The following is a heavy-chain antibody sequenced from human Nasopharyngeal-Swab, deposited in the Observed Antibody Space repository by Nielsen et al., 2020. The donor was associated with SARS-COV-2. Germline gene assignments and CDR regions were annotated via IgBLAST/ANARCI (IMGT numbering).Heavy chain of an antibody. D-gene: IGHD2-21*02. J-gene: IGHJ6*02. CDR2: ISAYNGNT. CDR3: ARLYCGGDCSYYYYYGMDV. V-gene: IGHV1-18*01. CDR1: GYTFTSYG. Sequence: ASVKVSCKASGYTFTSYGISWVRQAPGQGLEWMGWISAYNGNTNYAQKLQGRVTMTTDTSTSTAYMELRSLRSDDTAVYYCARLYCGGDCSYYYYYGMDVWGQGTTVTV.